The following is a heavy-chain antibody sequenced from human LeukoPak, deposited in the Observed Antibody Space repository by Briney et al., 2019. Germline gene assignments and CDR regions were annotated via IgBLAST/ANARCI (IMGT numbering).Heavy chain of an antibody. J-gene: IGHJ4*02. CDR3: ARFHQIRWYRYFDY. Sequence: PGGSLRLSCAASGFIVSSHYMSWIRQAPGKGLEWVAVIHSDGRIHYAASVKGRFTISRDNSKNTLYLQMNSLRAEDTAVYYCARFHQIRWYRYFDYWGQGTLVTVSS. V-gene: IGHV3-53*01. D-gene: IGHD4-23*01. CDR2: IHSDGRI. CDR1: GFIVSSHY.